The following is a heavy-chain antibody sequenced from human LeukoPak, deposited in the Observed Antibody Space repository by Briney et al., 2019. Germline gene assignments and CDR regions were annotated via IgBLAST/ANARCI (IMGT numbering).Heavy chain of an antibody. D-gene: IGHD6-13*01. J-gene: IGHJ4*02. CDR2: ISGSGGTT. CDR3: ARGGYSSSWYHFDY. Sequence: PGGSLRLSCAASGFTFSSYAMSWVRQAPGKGLEWVSAISGSGGTTNYADSVKGRFTISRDNSKNTLFLQMNSLRAEDTAVYYCARGGYSSSWYHFDYWGQGTLVTVSS. V-gene: IGHV3-23*01. CDR1: GFTFSSYA.